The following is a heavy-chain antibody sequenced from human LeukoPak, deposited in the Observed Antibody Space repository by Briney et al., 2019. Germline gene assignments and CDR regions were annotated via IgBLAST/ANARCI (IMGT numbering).Heavy chain of an antibody. CDR3: ARKYCSTTSCLFDN. J-gene: IGHJ4*02. CDR1: GFTFSNYA. CDR2: ITASDGT. D-gene: IGHD2-2*01. V-gene: IGHV3-23*01. Sequence: GESLRLSCAASGFTFSNYAMTWVRQAPGRGLEWVSVITASDGTSYADSGKGRFTISRDNAKNSLYLQMNSLRAEDTAVYYCARKYCSTTSCLFDNWGQGTLVTVSS.